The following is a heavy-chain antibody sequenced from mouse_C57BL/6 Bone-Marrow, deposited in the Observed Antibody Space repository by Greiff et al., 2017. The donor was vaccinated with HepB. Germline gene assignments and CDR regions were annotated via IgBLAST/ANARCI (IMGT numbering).Heavy chain of an antibody. J-gene: IGHJ3*01. Sequence: QVHVKQSGAELVRPGSSVKLSCKASGYTFTSYWMDWVKQRPGQGLEWIGNIYPSDSETHYNQKFKDKATFTVDNSSITASMQISSLTSEDSAVYYCARWYDYAVYWGQGTLVTVSA. CDR3: ARWYDYAVY. CDR1: GYTFTSYW. V-gene: IGHV1-61*01. CDR2: IYPSDSET. D-gene: IGHD2-4*01.